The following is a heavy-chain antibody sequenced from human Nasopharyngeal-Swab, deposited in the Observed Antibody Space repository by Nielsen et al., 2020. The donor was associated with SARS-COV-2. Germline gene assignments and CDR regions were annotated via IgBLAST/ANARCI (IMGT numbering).Heavy chain of an antibody. CDR3: ARGPRYSSSWSRFDY. Sequence: GESLKISCAASGFTFSNSAMNWVRQAPGKGLEWVSTISYSGANTYSADSVKGRFTVSRDNSKNTLYLQMNSLRAEDTAVYYCARGPRYSSSWSRFDYWGQGTLVTVSS. V-gene: IGHV3-23*01. J-gene: IGHJ4*02. CDR2: ISYSGANT. CDR1: GFTFSNSA. D-gene: IGHD6-13*01.